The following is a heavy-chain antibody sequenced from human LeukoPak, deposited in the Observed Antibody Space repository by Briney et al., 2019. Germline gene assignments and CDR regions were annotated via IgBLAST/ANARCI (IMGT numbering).Heavy chain of an antibody. Sequence: GASVKVSCKASGYTFISYGINWVRQAPEQGLEWMGWISPHNGNTNYAQKLQGRVTMTTDTSTSTAYMEVRSLRPDDTAVYYCARAWIAVAGPGTSDYWGQGTLVMVSS. CDR1: GYTFISYG. CDR2: ISPHNGNT. CDR3: ARAWIAVAGPGTSDY. J-gene: IGHJ4*02. D-gene: IGHD6-19*01. V-gene: IGHV1-18*01.